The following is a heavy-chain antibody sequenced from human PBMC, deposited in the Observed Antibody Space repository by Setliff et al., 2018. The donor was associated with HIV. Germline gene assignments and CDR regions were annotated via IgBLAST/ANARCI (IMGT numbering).Heavy chain of an antibody. Sequence: KSSETLSLTCSVSGGSITGYFWTWIRQPPGKGLEWIGHIYHSGSTNYNPSLKSRVTISVDKSKNQFSLNVNSVTAADTAVYYCARAGLVQSSSLYSYYFDYWGQGALVTVSS. CDR3: ARAGLVQSSSLYSYYFDY. D-gene: IGHD6-13*01. J-gene: IGHJ4*02. CDR1: GGSITGYF. CDR2: IYHSGST. V-gene: IGHV4-59*12.